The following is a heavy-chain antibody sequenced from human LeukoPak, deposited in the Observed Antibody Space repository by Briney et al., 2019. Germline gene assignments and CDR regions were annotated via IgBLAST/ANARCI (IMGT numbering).Heavy chain of an antibody. D-gene: IGHD5-18*01. Sequence: SETLSLTCAVYGGSFTGYYWSWIRQPPGKGLEWIGEINHSGSTNYNPSLKSRATISVDTSKNQFSLNLRSVTAADTAMYYCATSRSGYSYADYWGQGTLVTVSS. CDR2: INHSGST. V-gene: IGHV4-34*01. J-gene: IGHJ4*02. CDR1: GGSFTGYY. CDR3: ATSRSGYSYADY.